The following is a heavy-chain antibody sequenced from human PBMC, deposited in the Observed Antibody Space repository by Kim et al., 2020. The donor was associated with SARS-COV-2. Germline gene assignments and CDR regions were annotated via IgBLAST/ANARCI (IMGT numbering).Heavy chain of an antibody. Sequence: GGSLRLSCAASGFTFSSYAMHWVRQAPGKGLEWVAVISYDGGNKYYADSVKGRFTISRDNSKNTLYLQMNSLRAEDTAVYYCASSDSSSWYYYYYAMDVWGQGTTVTVSS. CDR3: ASSDSSSWYYYYYAMDV. CDR2: ISYDGGNK. D-gene: IGHD6-13*01. V-gene: IGHV3-30-3*01. J-gene: IGHJ6*02. CDR1: GFTFSSYA.